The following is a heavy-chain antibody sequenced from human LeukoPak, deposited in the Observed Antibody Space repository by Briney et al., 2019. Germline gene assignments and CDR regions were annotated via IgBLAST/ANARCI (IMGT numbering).Heavy chain of an antibody. CDR3: ARDNYYGSGLSNWFDP. D-gene: IGHD3-10*01. CDR1: GGSISSSNW. CDR2: IYHSGST. V-gene: IGHV4-4*02. J-gene: IGHJ5*02. Sequence: SETLSLTCAVSGGSISSSNWWSWVRQPPGKGLEWIGEIYHSGSTNYNPSLKSRVTISVGKSKNQFSLKLSSVTAADTAVYYCARDNYYGSGLSNWFDPWGQGTLVTVSS.